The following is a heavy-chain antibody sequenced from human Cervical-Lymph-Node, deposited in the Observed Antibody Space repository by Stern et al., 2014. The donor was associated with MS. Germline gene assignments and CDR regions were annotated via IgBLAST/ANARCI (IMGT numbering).Heavy chain of an antibody. V-gene: IGHV4-59*01. CDR3: ARLSSGWYAY. CDR1: GDSMSSYY. Sequence: LQLQESGPGLVKPSETLSLTCTVSGDSMSSYYWSWIRQPPGKGLEWIGSIYYTGSTDYNPSLKSRVTISVDTSKNQFSLRLTSVTAADTAVYYCARLSSGWYAYWGQGTLVTVSS. J-gene: IGHJ4*02. CDR2: IYYTGST. D-gene: IGHD6-19*01.